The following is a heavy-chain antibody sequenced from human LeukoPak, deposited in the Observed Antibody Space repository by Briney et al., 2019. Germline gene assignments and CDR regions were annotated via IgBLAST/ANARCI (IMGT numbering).Heavy chain of an antibody. J-gene: IGHJ5*02. D-gene: IGHD6-6*01. CDR1: GGSISSSSYY. V-gene: IGHV4-39*02. Sequence: SETLSLTCTVSGGSISSSSYYWGWIRQPPGKGLEWIGSIYYSGSTYYNPSLKSRVTISVDTSKNQFSLKLSSVTAADTAVYYCARDKCRRSSWFDPRGQGTLVTVSS. CDR2: IYYSGST. CDR3: ARDKCRRSSWFDP.